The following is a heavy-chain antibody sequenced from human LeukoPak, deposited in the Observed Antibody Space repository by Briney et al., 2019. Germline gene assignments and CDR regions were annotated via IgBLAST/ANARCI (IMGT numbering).Heavy chain of an antibody. V-gene: IGHV4-4*02. J-gene: IGHJ6*02. CDR2: VHHGGNS. CDR3: ARTHNRWGVLDV. Sequence: SGSLSLTCDVYVSSLTTSNWWTWVRQPPGNGVEWMGEVHHGGNSDCNASLKSRVTISLHKSKHQGSLTLTSVTAPDTAVYYCARTHNRWGVLDVWGQGTTVTVSS. D-gene: IGHD3-16*01. CDR1: VSSLTTSNW.